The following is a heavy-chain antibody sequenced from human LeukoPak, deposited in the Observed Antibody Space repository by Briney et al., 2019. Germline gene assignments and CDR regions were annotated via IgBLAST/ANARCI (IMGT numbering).Heavy chain of an antibody. CDR3: ARDSPGYLAYYS. D-gene: IGHD1-1*01. Sequence: PGRSLSLSCAASGFSFNNYWMSWVRQAPGKGPEWVANIKEDGSATYYVDSVKGRFTIPRDNAKKSLYLQMNSLRAEETAGYYCARDSPGYLAYYSWGQGTVVTV. CDR1: GFSFNNYW. CDR2: IKEDGSAT. V-gene: IGHV3-7*04. J-gene: IGHJ4*02.